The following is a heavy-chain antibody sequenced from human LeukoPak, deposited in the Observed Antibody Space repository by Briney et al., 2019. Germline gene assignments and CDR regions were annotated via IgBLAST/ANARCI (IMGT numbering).Heavy chain of an antibody. V-gene: IGHV3-74*01. CDR2: INSDGSST. Sequence: GGSLRLSCAASGFTFSSYWMHWVRQAPGKGLVWVSRINSDGSSTTYADSVKGRFTISRDNAKNTLYLQMNSLRAEDTAMYYCARALYGSGNYYYPGDYWGQGTLVTVSS. CDR1: GFTFSSYW. D-gene: IGHD3-10*01. CDR3: ARALYGSGNYYYPGDY. J-gene: IGHJ4*02.